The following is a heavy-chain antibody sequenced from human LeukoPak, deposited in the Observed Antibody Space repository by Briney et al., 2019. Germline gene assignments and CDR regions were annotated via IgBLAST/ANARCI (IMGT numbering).Heavy chain of an antibody. Sequence: PGGSLRLSCAASGFTFSSYSMNWVRQAPGKGLEWVSYISSSGSNIYYADSVKGRFTISRDNAKNSLNLQMNSLRAEDTAVYYCARDDILTGYYYFDYWGQGTLVTVSS. CDR3: ARDDILTGYYYFDY. CDR2: ISSSGSNI. V-gene: IGHV3-48*04. CDR1: GFTFSSYS. D-gene: IGHD3-9*01. J-gene: IGHJ4*02.